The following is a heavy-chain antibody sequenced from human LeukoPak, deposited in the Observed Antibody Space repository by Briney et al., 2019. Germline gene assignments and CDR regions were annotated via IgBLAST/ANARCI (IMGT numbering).Heavy chain of an antibody. CDR2: IIPILGIA. V-gene: IGHV1-69*02. Sequence: SVKVSCKASGGTFSSYTISWVRQAPGQGLEWMGRIIPILGIANYAQKFQGRVTITADKSTSTAYMELSSLRSEDTAVYYCAASVVVPAASFDYWGQGTLVTVSS. J-gene: IGHJ4*02. D-gene: IGHD2-2*01. CDR1: GGTFSSYT. CDR3: AASVVVPAASFDY.